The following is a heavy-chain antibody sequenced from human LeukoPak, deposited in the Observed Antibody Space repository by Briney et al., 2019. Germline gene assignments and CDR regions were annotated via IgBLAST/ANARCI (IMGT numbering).Heavy chain of an antibody. V-gene: IGHV3-30*02. CDR3: ARDLTYSGWYYFDC. D-gene: IGHD5-12*01. CDR2: ITYSGSNK. J-gene: IGHJ4*02. Sequence: AGGSLRLSCAASGFTFSSYGMHWVRQAPGKGLEWVAFITYSGSNKYYADSVKGRFNISRDESKNTLYVQMNSLRGEDTAVYHCARDLTYSGWYYFDCWGQGTLVTVSS. CDR1: GFTFSSYG.